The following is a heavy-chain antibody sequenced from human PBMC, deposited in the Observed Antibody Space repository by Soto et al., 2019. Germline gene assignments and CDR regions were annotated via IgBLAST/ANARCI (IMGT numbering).Heavy chain of an antibody. J-gene: IGHJ4*02. D-gene: IGHD2-8*01. CDR2: IWYDGSNK. V-gene: IGHV3-33*01. CDR1: GLTFSSYG. CDR3: ARSRNGAVPDSINF. Sequence: PGGSLRLSCAASGLTFSSYGMHWVRQAPGKGLEWVAVIWYDGSNKNYGDSVKGRFTVSRDNSNNTLYLSMTSLRPDDTAVFYCARSRNGAVPDSINFWGQGTLVTVSS.